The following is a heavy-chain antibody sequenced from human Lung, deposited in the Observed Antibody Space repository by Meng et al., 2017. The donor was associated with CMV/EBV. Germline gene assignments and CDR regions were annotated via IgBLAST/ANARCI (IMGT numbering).Heavy chain of an antibody. CDR2: IYPGDSGT. CDR3: ARRVASYYSLWLFER. CDR1: VYSFSTYW. D-gene: IGHD1-26*01. J-gene: IGHJ1*01. V-gene: IGHV5-51*01. Sequence: SVYSFSTYWIAWVRQMPGKGLEWMGIIYPGDSGTRYSPSFQGQVTISADKSTSTAYLQWRSLKASDSAMYYCARRVASYYSLWLFERWGLGTLVTVSS.